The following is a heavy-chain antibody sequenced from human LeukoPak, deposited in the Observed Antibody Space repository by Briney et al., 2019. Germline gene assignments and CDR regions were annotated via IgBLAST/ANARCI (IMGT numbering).Heavy chain of an antibody. V-gene: IGHV3-48*02. CDR3: VRDFVRVGVPNFDY. J-gene: IGHJ4*02. CDR1: GFTFSTYS. Sequence: GGSLRLSCASSGFTFSTYSMNWVRQAPGKGLEWVSYISAGGSPIYYADSVKGRFTISRDDAKNSLYLQMNSLRDEDTAVYYCVRDFVRVGVPNFDYWGQGALVTVSS. CDR2: ISAGGSPI. D-gene: IGHD2-15*01.